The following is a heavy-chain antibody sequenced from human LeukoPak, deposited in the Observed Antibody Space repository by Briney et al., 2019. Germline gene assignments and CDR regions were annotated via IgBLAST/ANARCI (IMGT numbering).Heavy chain of an antibody. CDR2: ISGSGGST. CDR1: GFTFSSYA. D-gene: IGHD1-26*01. J-gene: IGHJ6*03. CDR3: AKDDGGSYYIYYYYMDV. Sequence: LTGGSLRLSCAASGFTFSSYAMSWVRQAPGKGLEWVSAISGSGGSTYYADSVKGRFTISRDNSRNTLYLQMNSLRAEDTAVYYCAKDDGGSYYIYYYYMDVWGKGTTVTISS. V-gene: IGHV3-23*01.